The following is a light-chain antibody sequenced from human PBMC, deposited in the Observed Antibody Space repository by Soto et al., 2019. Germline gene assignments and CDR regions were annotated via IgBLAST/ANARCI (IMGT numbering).Light chain of an antibody. V-gene: IGLV2-23*01. J-gene: IGLJ1*01. CDR1: SSDVGSYNL. CDR2: EGS. Sequence: LTQPASVSGSPGQSITISCTGTSSDVGSYNLVSWYQQHPGKAPKLMIYEGSKRPSGVSNRFSGSKSGNTASLAISGLQAEDEADYYCCSYAGSSTYVFGTGTKVTVL. CDR3: CSYAGSSTYV.